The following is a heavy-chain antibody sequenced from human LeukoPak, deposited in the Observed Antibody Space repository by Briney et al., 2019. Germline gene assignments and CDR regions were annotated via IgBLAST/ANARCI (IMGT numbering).Heavy chain of an antibody. CDR2: IYYSGST. Sequence: SETLSLTCTVSGGSISSSSYYWGWIRQPPGKGLEWIGSIYYSGSTYYNPSLKSRVTISVDTSKNQFSLKLSSVTAADTAVYYCARPLLVGATSYFDYWGQGTLVTVSS. CDR3: ARPLLVGATSYFDY. V-gene: IGHV4-39*07. D-gene: IGHD1-26*01. J-gene: IGHJ4*02. CDR1: GGSISSSSYY.